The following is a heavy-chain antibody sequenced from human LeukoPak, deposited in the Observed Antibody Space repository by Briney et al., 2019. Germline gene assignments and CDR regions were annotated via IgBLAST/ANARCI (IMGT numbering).Heavy chain of an antibody. CDR2: ISASSSTI. CDR3: ARGYCSSSSCLDY. CDR1: GFTFSKYS. Sequence: PGGSLRLSCAASGFTFSKYSINWVRQAPGKGLEWVSYISASSSTIYYADSVKGRFTVSRDNAKSSLYLEMNSLRDEDTAVYYCARGYCSSSSCLDYWGQGTLVTVSS. D-gene: IGHD2-2*01. J-gene: IGHJ4*02. V-gene: IGHV3-48*02.